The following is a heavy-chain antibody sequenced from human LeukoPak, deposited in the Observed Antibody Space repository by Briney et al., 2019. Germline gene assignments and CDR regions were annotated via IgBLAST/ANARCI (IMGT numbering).Heavy chain of an antibody. Sequence: SETLSLTCTVSGGSISSYYWSWIRQPPGKGLEWIGYIYYSGSTYNNPSLKSRVTISVDTSKNQFSLKVSSVTAADTAVYYCARMLHYGDYEATTKVTWPNHHYFDYWGQGTLVTVSS. CDR1: GGSISSYY. CDR2: IYYSGST. V-gene: IGHV4-59*12. CDR3: ARMLHYGDYEATTKVTWPNHHYFDY. D-gene: IGHD4-17*01. J-gene: IGHJ4*02.